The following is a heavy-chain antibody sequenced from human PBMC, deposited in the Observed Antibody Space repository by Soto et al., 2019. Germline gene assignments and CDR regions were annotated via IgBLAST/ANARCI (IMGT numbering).Heavy chain of an antibody. Sequence: QVPLQESGPGLVKPSETLSLTCTVSGGSISSDYYYWSWIRQPPGRGLEWIGYIYYSGRTYYNPSLKSRLSISVDTSKNQFSLGLSSVTAADTAVYYCARGGAIAAFYLDSWGQGILVSVSS. D-gene: IGHD1-26*01. CDR3: ARGGAIAAFYLDS. CDR1: GGSISSDYYY. CDR2: IYYSGRT. J-gene: IGHJ4*02. V-gene: IGHV4-30-4*01.